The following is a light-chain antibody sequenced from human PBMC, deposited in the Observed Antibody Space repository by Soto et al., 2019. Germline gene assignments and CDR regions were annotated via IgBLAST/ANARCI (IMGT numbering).Light chain of an antibody. CDR3: QHYYGDPWT. J-gene: IGKJ1*01. V-gene: IGKV1-5*01. CDR1: QTIRRW. Sequence: DIEMTQSPSTLSASVGDRVTITCRASQTIRRWLAWYQQRPGKAPKVLLYDASTLEGGVPARFSGSGSETEFTLPISSLQPDDSAPYCSQHYYGDPWTFGQATKVEIK. CDR2: DAS.